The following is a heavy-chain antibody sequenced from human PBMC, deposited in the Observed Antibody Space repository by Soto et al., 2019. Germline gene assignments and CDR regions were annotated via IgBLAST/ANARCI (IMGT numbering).Heavy chain of an antibody. CDR3: AGGIVRGGFDI. CDR1: GGSMSENDYY. Sequence: QVQLQEAGPGLVRPSQTLSLTCTVAGGSMSENDYYWSWLRQSPGQGLQWIGYIYDTWTTSYSPSLNSRVTMSADTSRNHFSLKLTSVTAADTALYFCAGGIVRGGFDIWGQGTLVTVSS. V-gene: IGHV4-30-4*01. CDR2: IYDTWTT. D-gene: IGHD3-10*02. J-gene: IGHJ3*02.